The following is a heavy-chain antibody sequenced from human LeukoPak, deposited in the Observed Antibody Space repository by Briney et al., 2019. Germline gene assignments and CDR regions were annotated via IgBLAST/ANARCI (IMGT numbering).Heavy chain of an antibody. V-gene: IGHV4-34*01. CDR2: INHSGST. D-gene: IGHD3-9*01. J-gene: IGHJ6*03. CDR1: GGSFSGYY. CDR3: ARGGARYLAPYMDV. Sequence: SETLSLTCAVYGGSFSGYYWSWIRQPPGKGLEWIGEINHSGSTNYNPSLKSRVTISVDTSKTKFSLKLSSVTAADRAVYYCARGGARYLAPYMDVWGKGTTVTVSS.